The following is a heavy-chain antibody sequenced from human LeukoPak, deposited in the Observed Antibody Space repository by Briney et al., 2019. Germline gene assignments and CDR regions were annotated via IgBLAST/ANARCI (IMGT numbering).Heavy chain of an antibody. J-gene: IGHJ4*02. V-gene: IGHV3-21*01. CDR2: ISSSSSYI. CDR1: GFSFSSYN. Sequence: GGSLRLSCAASGFSFSSYNMNWVRQAPGKGLEWVSSISSSSSYIYYADSVKGRFTISRDNAKNSLYLQMNSLRAEDTAVYYCARDERLYSSSLSYYFDYWGQGTLVTVSS. CDR3: ARDERLYSSSLSYYFDY. D-gene: IGHD6-6*01.